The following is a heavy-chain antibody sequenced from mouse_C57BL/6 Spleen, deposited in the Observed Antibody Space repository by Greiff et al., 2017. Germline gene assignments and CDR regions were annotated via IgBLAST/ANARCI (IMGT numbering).Heavy chain of an antibody. Sequence: QVQLQQPGTELVKPGASVKLSCKASGYTFTSYWMHWVKQRPGQGLEWIGNINPSNGGTNYNEKFKSKATLTVDKSSSTAYMQLSSLTSEGSAVYYCAGYMTTVAVGRYFDVWGTGTTVTVSS. D-gene: IGHD1-1*01. CDR3: AGYMTTVAVGRYFDV. CDR2: INPSNGGT. J-gene: IGHJ1*03. CDR1: GYTFTSYW. V-gene: IGHV1-53*01.